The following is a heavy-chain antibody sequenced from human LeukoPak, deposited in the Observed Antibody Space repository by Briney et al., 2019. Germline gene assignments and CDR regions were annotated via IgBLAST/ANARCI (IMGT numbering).Heavy chain of an antibody. CDR2: IYTSGST. Sequence: SETLSLTCTVSGDSISSYYWTWIRQPAGKGLEWIGRIYTSGSTNYNPSLKSRVTMSTDTSKNQFSLKLSSVTAADTAVYYCARGSSSSSWTYYYYYMDVWGKGTTVTVSS. CDR1: GDSISSYY. CDR3: ARGSSSSSWTYYYYYMDV. J-gene: IGHJ6*03. D-gene: IGHD6-13*01. V-gene: IGHV4-4*07.